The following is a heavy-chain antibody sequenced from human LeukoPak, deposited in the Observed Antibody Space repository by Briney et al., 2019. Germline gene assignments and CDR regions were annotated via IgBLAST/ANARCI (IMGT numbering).Heavy chain of an antibody. D-gene: IGHD1-26*01. CDR3: AKETKVGENLYYFDY. V-gene: IGHV3-9*01. J-gene: IGHJ4*02. Sequence: GGSLRLSCVASGSKFNDYAMHWVRQAPGKGLEWVSGLSWHSGSIGYADSVKGRLIISRDNAKDSLYLEMNSLRPEDSALYYCAKETKVGENLYYFDYWGRGTLVTVSS. CDR1: GSKFNDYA. CDR2: LSWHSGSI.